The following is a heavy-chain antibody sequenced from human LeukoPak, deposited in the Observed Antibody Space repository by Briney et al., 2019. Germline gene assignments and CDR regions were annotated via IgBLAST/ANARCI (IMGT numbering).Heavy chain of an antibody. D-gene: IGHD2-15*01. Sequence: GGSLRLSCAASGFTFSSSAMSWVRQAPGKGLQWVSTISGSGGNTYYADSVKGRFTISRDNSENAFYLQMNSLRAEDTAVYYCARSLGYCSCGTCYWGQGTVVTVSS. CDR1: GFTFSSSA. CDR3: ARSLGYCSCGTCY. J-gene: IGHJ4*02. V-gene: IGHV3-23*01. CDR2: ISGSGGNT.